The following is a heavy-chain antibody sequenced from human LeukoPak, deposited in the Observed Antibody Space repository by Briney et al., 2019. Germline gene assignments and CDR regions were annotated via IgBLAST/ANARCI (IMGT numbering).Heavy chain of an antibody. V-gene: IGHV3-21*01. CDR3: VREMVVAATPWYFNL. J-gene: IGHJ2*01. CDR2: ISSNSNYI. Sequence: GGSLRLSCAASGFTFSTYSMNWVRQAPGKGLEWVSSISSNSNYIYYADSVEGRFTISRDNAKNSLYLQMNSLRAEDTAMYYCVREMVVAATPWYFNLWGRGTLVTVSS. CDR1: GFTFSTYS. D-gene: IGHD2-15*01.